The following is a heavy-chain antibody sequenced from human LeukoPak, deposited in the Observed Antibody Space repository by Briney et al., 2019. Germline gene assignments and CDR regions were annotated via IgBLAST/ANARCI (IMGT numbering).Heavy chain of an antibody. CDR3: ARKSTSEYYVWGSYRSDY. CDR2: INHSGST. CDR1: GGSFSGYY. V-gene: IGHV4-34*01. Sequence: SETLSLTCAVYGGSFSGYYWSWIRQPPGKGLEWIGEINHSGSTNYNPSLKSRVTISVDTSKNQFSLKLSSVTAADTAVYYCARKSTSEYYVWGSYRSDYWGQGTLVTVPS. J-gene: IGHJ4*02. D-gene: IGHD3-16*02.